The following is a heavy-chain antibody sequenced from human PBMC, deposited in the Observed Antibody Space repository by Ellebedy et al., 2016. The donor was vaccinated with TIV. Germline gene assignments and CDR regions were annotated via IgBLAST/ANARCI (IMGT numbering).Heavy chain of an antibody. CDR2: IDPSDSHT. CDR3: ARLSTAMPIAEYFHH. J-gene: IGHJ1*01. CDR1: GYRFTNYY. Sequence: PGGSLRLSCEGSGYRFTNYYISWVRQMPGKGLEWMGRIDPSDSHTNYDPSFQGLVTISSDKSISTAYLQWNSLKASDTAMYYCARLSTAMPIAEYFHHWGQGTLVTVSS. D-gene: IGHD2-2*01. V-gene: IGHV5-10-1*01.